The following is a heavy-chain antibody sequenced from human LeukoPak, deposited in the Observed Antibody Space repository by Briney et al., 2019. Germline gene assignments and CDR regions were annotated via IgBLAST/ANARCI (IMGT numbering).Heavy chain of an antibody. J-gene: IGHJ2*01. CDR1: GFTFSSYS. Sequence: PGGSLRLSCAASGFTFSSYSMNWVRQAPGKGLEWVSSISSSSYIYYADSVKGRFSISRDNAKNTLYLQMISLRPEDTAMYYCVSYSSGWGHFDLWGRGTLVTVSS. V-gene: IGHV3-21*01. CDR3: VSYSSGWGHFDL. D-gene: IGHD6-19*01. CDR2: ISSSSYI.